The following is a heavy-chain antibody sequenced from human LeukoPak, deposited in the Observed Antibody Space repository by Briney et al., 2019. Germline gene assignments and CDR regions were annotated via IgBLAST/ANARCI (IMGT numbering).Heavy chain of an antibody. Sequence: GGSLRLSCAASGFTFSSYAMHWVRQAPGKGLEWVAVISYDGSNKYYADSVKGRFTISRDNSKNTLYVQMNSLRVDDTAVYYCAKAPRFGDHAAEYFYYYMDVWGKGTTVTVSS. CDR1: GFTFSSYA. J-gene: IGHJ6*03. CDR2: ISYDGSNK. V-gene: IGHV3-30*04. CDR3: AKAPRFGDHAAEYFYYYMDV. D-gene: IGHD3-16*01.